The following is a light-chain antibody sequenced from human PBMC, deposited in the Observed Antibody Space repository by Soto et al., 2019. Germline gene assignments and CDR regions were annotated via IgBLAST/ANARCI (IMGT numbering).Light chain of an antibody. CDR3: QQYENLPIT. V-gene: IGKV1-33*01. CDR2: DAS. Sequence: DIPMTQSPSSLSASVGDRVTITCQASQDINSYLSWYQQQPGQAPKLLIYDASNLHPGVPSRFSGSGSGTDFSFTISSLQPEDIATYYCQQYENLPITFGQGTRLEIK. CDR1: QDINSY. J-gene: IGKJ5*01.